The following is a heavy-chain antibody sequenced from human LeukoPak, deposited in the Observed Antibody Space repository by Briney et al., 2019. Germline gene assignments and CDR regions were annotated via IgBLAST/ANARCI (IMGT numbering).Heavy chain of an antibody. V-gene: IGHV3-7*01. J-gene: IGHJ4*02. CDR1: GFTFSSFW. CDR2: IKEDGSAK. Sequence: GGSLRLSCAASGFTFSSFWMNWVRQAPGKGLEWLANIKEDGSAKHYPDSVKGRFTISRDNAKNSLYLQMDSLKAEDTAIYYCARIRGGYWGQGTLVTVSS. D-gene: IGHD3-10*01. CDR3: ARIRGGY.